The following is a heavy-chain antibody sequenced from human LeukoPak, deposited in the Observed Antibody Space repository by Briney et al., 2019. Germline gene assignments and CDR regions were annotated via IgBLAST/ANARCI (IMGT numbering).Heavy chain of an antibody. V-gene: IGHV3-48*01. Sequence: GGSLRLSCAASGFTFSTYSMNWVRQAPGKGLEWISFIRHDSSDIYYADSVKGRFTISRDNAKNSLYLQMNSLRVEDTALYYCARTGWRGFDYWGQGTLVTVSS. CDR2: IRHDSSDI. D-gene: IGHD2-15*01. CDR3: ARTGWRGFDY. J-gene: IGHJ4*02. CDR1: GFTFSTYS.